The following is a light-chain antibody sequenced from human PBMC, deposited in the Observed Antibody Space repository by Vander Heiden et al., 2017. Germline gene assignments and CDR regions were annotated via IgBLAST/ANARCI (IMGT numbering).Light chain of an antibody. CDR1: NIGSKS. Sequence: SYVLPQPPSVSVAPGQTARITCGGNNIGSKSVHWYQQKPGQAPVLVVYDDSDRHSGIPERFYGSNSGNTATLTISRVEAGDEADYYCQVWDSSSDHVVFGGGTKLTVL. CDR2: DDS. J-gene: IGLJ2*01. V-gene: IGLV3-21*02. CDR3: QVWDSSSDHVV.